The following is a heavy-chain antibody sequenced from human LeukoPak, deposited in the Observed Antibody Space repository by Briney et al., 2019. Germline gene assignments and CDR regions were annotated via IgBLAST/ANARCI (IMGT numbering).Heavy chain of an antibody. J-gene: IGHJ4*02. CDR3: VGVVAGVY. CDR2: IYSGGST. D-gene: IGHD6-19*01. Sequence: HSGGSLRLSCAASGFTVSSNYMSWVRQAPGKGLEWVSVIYSGGSTYYADSVKGRFTISRDNSKNTLYLQMNSLRAEDTAVYYCVGVVAGVYWGQGTLVTVSS. CDR1: GFTVSSNY. V-gene: IGHV3-53*05.